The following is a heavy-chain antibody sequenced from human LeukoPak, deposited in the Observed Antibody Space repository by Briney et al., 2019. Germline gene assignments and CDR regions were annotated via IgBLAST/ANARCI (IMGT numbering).Heavy chain of an antibody. Sequence: SETLSLTCTVSGGSISSSSYYWGWIRQPPGKGLEWIGSIYYSGSTYYNPSLKSRVTISVDTSKNQFSLKLSSVTAADTAVYYCAGEFGELYSKGFDPWGQGTLVTVSS. CDR2: IYYSGST. CDR3: AGEFGELYSKGFDP. CDR1: GGSISSSSYY. D-gene: IGHD3-10*01. J-gene: IGHJ5*02. V-gene: IGHV4-39*01.